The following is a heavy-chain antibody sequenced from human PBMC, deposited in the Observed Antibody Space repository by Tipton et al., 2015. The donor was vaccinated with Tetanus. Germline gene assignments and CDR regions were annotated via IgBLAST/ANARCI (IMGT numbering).Heavy chain of an antibody. CDR3: ERERSADLSTVTTLGLDY. V-gene: IGHV1-18*01. J-gene: IGHJ4*02. CDR2: ISPYNGNI. Sequence: QVQLVQSGAEVKKPGASVKVSCEASGYTFTDYGVSWVRQAPGQGLEWVGWISPYNGNIKYPQNLQGRVTMTTDTSTDTAYMELGSLRSDDTAVYYCERERSADLSTVTTLGLDYWGQGTLVTVSS. D-gene: IGHD4-17*01. CDR1: GYTFTDYG.